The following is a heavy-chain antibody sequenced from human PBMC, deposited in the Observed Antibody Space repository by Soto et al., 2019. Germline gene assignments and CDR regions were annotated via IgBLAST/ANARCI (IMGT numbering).Heavy chain of an antibody. D-gene: IGHD6-13*01. CDR3: AKAGGPRGSSWTSFDY. CDR1: GFTFSSYA. V-gene: IGHV3-23*01. Sequence: GGSLRLSCAASGFTFSSYAMSWVRQAPGKGLEWVSAISGSGGSTYYADSVKGRFTISRDNSKNTLYLQMNSLRAEDTAVYYCAKAGGPRGSSWTSFDYWGQGTLVTVSS. J-gene: IGHJ4*02. CDR2: ISGSGGST.